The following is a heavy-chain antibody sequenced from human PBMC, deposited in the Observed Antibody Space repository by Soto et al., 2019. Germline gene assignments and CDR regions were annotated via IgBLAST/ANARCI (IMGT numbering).Heavy chain of an antibody. V-gene: IGHV1-2*04. D-gene: IGHD2-8*01. Sequence: ASVKVSCKASGYSFTDYHIHWVRQAPGQGLEWLGRINPKSGGTSTAQKFQGWVTMTTDTSISTASMELTRLTSDDTAIYYCTRGDSTDCSNGVCSFFYNHDMDVWGQGTTVTVS. CDR1: GYSFTDYH. CDR3: TRGDSTDCSNGVCSFFYNHDMDV. J-gene: IGHJ6*02. CDR2: INPKSGGT.